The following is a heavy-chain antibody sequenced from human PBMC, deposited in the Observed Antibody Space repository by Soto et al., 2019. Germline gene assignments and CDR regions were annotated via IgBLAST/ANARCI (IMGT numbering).Heavy chain of an antibody. D-gene: IGHD6-19*01. CDR3: AAAIGVTESAYLHH. CDR1: LFTSNNNW. CDR2: IYPSDSDT. J-gene: IGHJ1*01. Sequence: GESLKISCKGSLFTSNNNWISWVRQMPGKGLDWMGIIYPSDSDTRHSPSFQGQVTISADKSISTAYLQWTSLKASDTVTYYCAAAIGVTESAYLHHWGQGTRVTVSS. V-gene: IGHV5-51*01.